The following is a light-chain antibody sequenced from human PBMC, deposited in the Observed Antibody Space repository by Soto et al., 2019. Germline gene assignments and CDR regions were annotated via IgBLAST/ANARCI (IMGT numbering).Light chain of an antibody. V-gene: IGKV1-39*01. CDR1: QSISRY. J-gene: IGKJ5*01. Sequence: DIQMTHSPSSLSASVVDRVTITCRASQSISRYLNWYQQKPGKAPNLLIYVASSLQSEVPSRFSGSGSGTDFTLTITSLQPEDFATYYCQQSYGTPITFGQGTRLEIK. CDR2: VAS. CDR3: QQSYGTPIT.